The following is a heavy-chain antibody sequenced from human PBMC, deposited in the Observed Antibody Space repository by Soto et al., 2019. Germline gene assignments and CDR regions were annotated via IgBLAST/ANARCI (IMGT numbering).Heavy chain of an antibody. CDR1: GFTFSSYG. CDR3: ARVAEYSGSYRSRHRDYGMDV. CDR2: IWYDGSNK. J-gene: IGHJ6*02. D-gene: IGHD1-26*01. Sequence: GGSLRLSCAASGFTFSSYGMHWVRQAPGKGLEWVAVIWYDGSNKYYADSVKGRFTISRDNSKNTLYLQMNSLRAEDTAVYYCARVAEYSGSYRSRHRDYGMDVWGQGTTVTVSS. V-gene: IGHV3-33*01.